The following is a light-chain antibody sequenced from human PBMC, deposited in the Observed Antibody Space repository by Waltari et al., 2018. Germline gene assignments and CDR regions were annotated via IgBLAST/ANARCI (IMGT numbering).Light chain of an antibody. CDR1: SSDVGNYKL. J-gene: IGLJ1*01. CDR3: CSYAGLGIYV. CDR2: EVT. Sequence: QSGLTQPASVSGSPGQSITISCPGTSSDVGNYKLFSWYQQYPGKAPKLMVYEVTKRTSGVSDRFSGSKSGNTASLTIYGLQSEDEADYYCCSYAGLGIYVFGTGTKVTVL. V-gene: IGLV2-23*02.